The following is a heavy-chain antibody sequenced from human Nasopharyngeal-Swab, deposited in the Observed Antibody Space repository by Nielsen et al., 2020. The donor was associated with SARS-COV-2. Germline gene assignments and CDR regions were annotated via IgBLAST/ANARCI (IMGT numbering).Heavy chain of an antibody. J-gene: IGHJ4*02. D-gene: IGHD2-2*01. Sequence: SETLSLTCTVSGGSISSSSYYWGWIRQPPGKGLEWIGCIYYSGSTYYNPSLKSRVTISVDTSKNQFSLKLSSVTAADTAMYYCARQHQLLGDYWGQGTLVTVSS. CDR3: ARQHQLLGDY. V-gene: IGHV4-39*01. CDR1: GGSISSSSYY. CDR2: IYYSGST.